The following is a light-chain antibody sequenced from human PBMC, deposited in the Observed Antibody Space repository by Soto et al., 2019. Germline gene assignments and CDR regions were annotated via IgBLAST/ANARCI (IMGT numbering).Light chain of an antibody. CDR3: QQYKTSTT. J-gene: IGKJ2*01. V-gene: IGKV1-5*01. Sequence: DIQLTQSPSTLSASVGDRVTITCRASQSISTWLVWYQQKPGKAPKVLIYDASSLQSGVPSRFSGHGSGTDFTLTSSSLQPDDSAIYYCQQYKTSTTFGQGTKLEIK. CDR2: DAS. CDR1: QSISTW.